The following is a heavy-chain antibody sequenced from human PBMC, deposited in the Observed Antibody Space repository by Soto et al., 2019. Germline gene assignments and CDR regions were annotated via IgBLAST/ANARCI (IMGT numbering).Heavy chain of an antibody. CDR1: GFTFSGSA. CDR2: IRSKAKSYAT. D-gene: IGHD6-13*01. V-gene: IGHV3-73*02. CDR3: TSLGIAAAGTDY. J-gene: IGHJ4*02. Sequence: EVQLVESGGGLVQPGGSLKLSCAASGFTFSGSAMHWVRQASGKGLEWVGRIRSKAKSYATEYAASVKGRFTISRDDSKNTAYLQMNGLKTEGAGVYYRTSLGIAAAGTDYWGQGTLVTVSS.